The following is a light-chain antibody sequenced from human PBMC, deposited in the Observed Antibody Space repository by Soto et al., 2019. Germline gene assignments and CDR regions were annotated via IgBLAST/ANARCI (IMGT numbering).Light chain of an antibody. CDR1: QSISRY. J-gene: IGKJ5*01. CDR2: DAS. Sequence: EIVLTQSPATLSLSPGERATLSCRASQSISRYLAWYQQKPGQAPRLLIYDASNRATGIPARFSGSGSGTDFTLTISSLEPEDFAMYYCHQRNQFGQGTRLEIK. V-gene: IGKV3-11*01. CDR3: HQRNQ.